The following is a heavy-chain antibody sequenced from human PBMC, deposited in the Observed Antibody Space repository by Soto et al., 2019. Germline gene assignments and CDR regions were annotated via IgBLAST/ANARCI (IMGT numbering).Heavy chain of an antibody. J-gene: IGHJ6*03. CDR1: GFSFSDYY. CDR2: ISTSGSST. V-gene: IGHV3-11*01. CDR3: AYFAKNYYHYMDV. D-gene: IGHD3-9*01. Sequence: ESGGGLVKPGGSLRLSCAASGFSFSDYYMSWIRQAPGKGLEWVSLISTSGSSTDYADSVKGRFTISRDNAKNSLSLQMNSLRAEDTAVYYCAYFAKNYYHYMDVWGKGATVTVSS.